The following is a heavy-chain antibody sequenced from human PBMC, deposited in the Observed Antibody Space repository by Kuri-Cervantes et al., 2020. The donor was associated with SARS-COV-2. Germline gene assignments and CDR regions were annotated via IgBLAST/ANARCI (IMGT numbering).Heavy chain of an antibody. V-gene: IGHV3-23*01. CDR3: AKDRGSGGTWYYIDY. J-gene: IGHJ4*02. D-gene: IGHD2-15*01. Sequence: GESLKISCAASGFTFSSYTMNWVRQAPGKGLEWVSAINVSGGSTYYADSVKGRFTISRENPKNTLYLQMNSLRAEDTAVYYCAKDRGSGGTWYYIDYWGQGTLVTVSS. CDR2: INVSGGST. CDR1: GFTFSSYT.